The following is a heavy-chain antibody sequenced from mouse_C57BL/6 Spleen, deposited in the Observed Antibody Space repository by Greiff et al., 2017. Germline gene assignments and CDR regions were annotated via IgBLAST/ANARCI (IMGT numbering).Heavy chain of an antibody. CDR2: IDPNSGGT. CDR3: ARYYGSSYLYFDY. Sequence: QVQLQQPGAELVKPGASVKLSCKASGYTFTSYWMHWVKQRPGRGLEWIGRIDPNSGGTKYNEKFKSKATLTVDKPSSTAYMQLISLTSEDSAVYYCARYYGSSYLYFDYWGQGTTLTVSS. J-gene: IGHJ2*01. D-gene: IGHD1-1*01. CDR1: GYTFTSYW. V-gene: IGHV1-72*01.